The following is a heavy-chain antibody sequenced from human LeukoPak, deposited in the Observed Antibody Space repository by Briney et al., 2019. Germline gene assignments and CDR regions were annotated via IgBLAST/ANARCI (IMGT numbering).Heavy chain of an antibody. CDR3: AKEFNRGLPDY. CDR1: GFTFSGYP. V-gene: IGHV3-30-3*02. D-gene: IGHD2-21*01. J-gene: IGHJ4*02. CDR2: ISYDGSNK. Sequence: PGKSLRLSCAASGFTFSGYPIHWVRQAPGKGLEWVAVISYDGSNKYYADSVKGRFTISRDNSKNTLYLQMSSLRAEDTAVYYCAKEFNRGLPDYWGQGTLVTVPS.